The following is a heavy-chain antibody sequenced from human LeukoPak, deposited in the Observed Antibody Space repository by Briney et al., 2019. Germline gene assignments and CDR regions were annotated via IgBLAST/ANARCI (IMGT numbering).Heavy chain of an antibody. V-gene: IGHV1-24*01. CDR3: ATGWANPGGGYAFSARY. D-gene: IGHD1-26*01. J-gene: IGHJ4*02. CDR1: GYTLTELS. CDR2: FDPEDGET. Sequence: ASVKVSCKVSGYTLTELSMHWVRQAPGKGLEWMGGFDPEDGETIYAQKFQGRVTMTEDTSTDTAYMELSSLRSEDTAVYYCATGWANPGGGYAFSARYWGQGTLVTVSS.